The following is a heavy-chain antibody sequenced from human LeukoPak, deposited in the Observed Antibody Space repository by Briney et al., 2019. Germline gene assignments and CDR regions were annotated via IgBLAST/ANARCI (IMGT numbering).Heavy chain of an antibody. CDR2: IKQDGSEK. Sequence: GGSLRLSCAASGFTFSSHWMSWVRQAPGKGLEWVANIKQDGSEKYYVDSVKGRFTTSRDNAKNSLYLQMNSLRAEDTAVYHCARAHEAGFDYWGQVTLVTVSS. D-gene: IGHD6-13*01. V-gene: IGHV3-7*01. J-gene: IGHJ4*02. CDR1: GFTFSSHW. CDR3: ARAHEAGFDY.